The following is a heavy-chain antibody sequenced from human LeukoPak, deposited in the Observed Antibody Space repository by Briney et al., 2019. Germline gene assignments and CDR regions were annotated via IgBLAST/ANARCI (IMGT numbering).Heavy chain of an antibody. Sequence: PGGSLRLSWAASGFTFSRYSMNWVRQAPGKGLEGVSSISISSNYIYYADSVKGRFTISRDNAKNSLYLQVNSLRAEDTALYYCARGRMVRGVIHYYYYMDVWGKGTTVTVSS. CDR3: ARGRMVRGVIHYYYYMDV. CDR2: ISISSNYI. D-gene: IGHD3-10*01. CDR1: GFTFSRYS. V-gene: IGHV3-21*04. J-gene: IGHJ6*03.